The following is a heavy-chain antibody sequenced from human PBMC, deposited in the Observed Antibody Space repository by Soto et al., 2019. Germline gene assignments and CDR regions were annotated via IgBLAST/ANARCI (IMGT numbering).Heavy chain of an antibody. Sequence: SETLSLTCTVSCGSISSGDYYWSWIRQPPGKGLEWIGYIYYSGSTYYNPSLKSRVTISVDTSKNQFSLKLSSVTAADTAVYYCARGFFGVVIIPYFDYWGQGTLVTVSS. D-gene: IGHD3-3*01. V-gene: IGHV4-30-4*01. CDR3: ARGFFGVVIIPYFDY. CDR1: CGSISSGDYY. J-gene: IGHJ4*02. CDR2: IYYSGST.